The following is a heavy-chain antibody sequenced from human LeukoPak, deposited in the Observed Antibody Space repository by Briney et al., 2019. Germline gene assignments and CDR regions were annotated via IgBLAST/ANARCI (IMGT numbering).Heavy chain of an antibody. CDR1: GGSTTSYF. J-gene: IGHJ3*01. CDR3: ARDSRYSSGWYGVAFDV. D-gene: IGHD6-19*01. Sequence: PPETLSLTSTVSGGSTTSYFWSWIRPPPPKGLEWIGYTYYSVGTNYDPSLKSRVTISVDTSKNQFSLKLSSVTAADTAVYYCARDSRYSSGWYGVAFDVWGQGTMVSVSS. CDR2: TYYSVGT. V-gene: IGHV4-59*01.